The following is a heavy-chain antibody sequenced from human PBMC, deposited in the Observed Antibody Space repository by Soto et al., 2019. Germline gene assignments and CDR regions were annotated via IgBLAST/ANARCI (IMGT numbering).Heavy chain of an antibody. Sequence: PGGSLRLSCAASGFTFSSYAMSWVRQAPGKGLEWVSAISGSGGSTYYADSVKGRFTISRDNSKNTLYLQMNSLRAEDTAVYYCAKRNSGYCTNGVCYAFDYWGQGTLVTVSS. D-gene: IGHD2-8*01. J-gene: IGHJ4*02. CDR3: AKRNSGYCTNGVCYAFDY. CDR2: ISGSGGST. V-gene: IGHV3-23*01. CDR1: GFTFSSYA.